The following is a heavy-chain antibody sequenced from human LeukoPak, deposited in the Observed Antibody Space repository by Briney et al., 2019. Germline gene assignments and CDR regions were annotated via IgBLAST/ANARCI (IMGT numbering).Heavy chain of an antibody. V-gene: IGHV1-46*01. Sequence: ASVKVSCKASGGTFSSYAVSWVRQAPGQGLEWMGIINPSGGSASYAQKFQGRVTMTRDTSTSTVYMELSSLRSEDTAVYYCAMPFYTDYYGMDVWGQGTTVTVSS. CDR2: INPSGGSA. CDR3: AMPFYTDYYGMDV. J-gene: IGHJ6*02. CDR1: GGTFSSYA.